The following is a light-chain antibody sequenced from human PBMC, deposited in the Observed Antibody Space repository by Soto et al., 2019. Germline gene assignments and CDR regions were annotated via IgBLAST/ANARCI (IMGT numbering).Light chain of an antibody. CDR1: QRVLYSSINKNY. J-gene: IGKJ2*01. CDR3: QQYESTPPT. Sequence: DIVMTQSPDSLAVSLGERATINGKSSQRVLYSSINKNYLAWYQQRPGQPPKLLIYWASTRESGVPDRFSGSGSGTDFTLTITSLQAEDVAVYYCQQYESTPPTFGQGTKLEIK. V-gene: IGKV4-1*01. CDR2: WAS.